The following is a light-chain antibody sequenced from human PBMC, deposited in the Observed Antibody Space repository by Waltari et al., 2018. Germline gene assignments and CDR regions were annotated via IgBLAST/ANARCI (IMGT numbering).Light chain of an antibody. CDR2: DAS. Sequence: EKVMTQSPVTLSVSPGERVTLSCWASQSVSTNLAWYQQRPGQAPRLIIYDASTRASDTPARFIGSGSGTEFTLTISSLQSEDFAVYYCQQYYSTIFTFGPGTKVDIK. V-gene: IGKV3-15*01. CDR3: QQYYSTIFT. CDR1: QSVSTN. J-gene: IGKJ3*01.